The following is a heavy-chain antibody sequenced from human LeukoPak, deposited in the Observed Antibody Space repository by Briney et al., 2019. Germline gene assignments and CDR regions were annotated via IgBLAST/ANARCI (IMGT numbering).Heavy chain of an antibody. D-gene: IGHD3-22*01. Sequence: SKTLSLTCTVSGGSISSGGYYWSWIRQYPGEGLDWVGYICYSGSTSGSTYYNQSLKSRLTTSIDTSENQCSLELSSVTAADTAIYYCATARDSSAFYGFDYWGQGTLVTVSS. V-gene: IGHV4-31*03. J-gene: IGHJ4*02. CDR3: ATARDSSAFYGFDY. CDR2: ICYSGSTSGST. CDR1: GGSISSGGYY.